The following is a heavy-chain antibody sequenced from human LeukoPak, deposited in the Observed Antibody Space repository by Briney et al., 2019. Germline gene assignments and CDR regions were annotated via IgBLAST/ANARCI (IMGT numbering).Heavy chain of an antibody. J-gene: IGHJ4*02. D-gene: IGHD5-18*01. CDR3: ARVITGSTYGQFDF. V-gene: IGHV3-74*01. Sequence: GGSLRLSCAASGFTFSDYWMHWVRQAPGKGLVWVSRINSDGSRTNYADCVKGRFTISRDNAKNTVFPQMNSLTAEDAAVYYCARVITGSTYGQFDFWGQGALATVSS. CDR1: GFTFSDYW. CDR2: INSDGSRT.